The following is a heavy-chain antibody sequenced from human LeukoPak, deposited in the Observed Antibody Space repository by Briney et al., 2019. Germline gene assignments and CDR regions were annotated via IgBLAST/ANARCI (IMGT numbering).Heavy chain of an antibody. CDR1: GFTFSSYW. D-gene: IGHD2-15*01. CDR2: IKQDGSEK. J-gene: IGHJ4*02. CDR3: ARGRGRYCRGGSCYADY. V-gene: IGHV3-7*04. Sequence: GGSLRLSCAASGFTFSSYWRSWVRQAPGKGLEWVANIKQDGSEKYYVDSVKGRFTISRDNAKNSLYLQMNSLRAEDTAVYYCARGRGRYCRGGSCYADYWGQGTLVTVSS.